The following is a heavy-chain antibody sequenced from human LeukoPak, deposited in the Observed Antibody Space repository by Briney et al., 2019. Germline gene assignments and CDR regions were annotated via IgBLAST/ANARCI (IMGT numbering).Heavy chain of an antibody. J-gene: IGHJ5*02. CDR1: GFTFDDYA. V-gene: IGHV3-9*01. Sequence: GGSLRLSCAASGFTFDDYAMHWVRQAPGKGLEWVSGISWNSGSIGYADSVKGRFTISRDNAKNSLYLQMNSLRAEDTALYYCAKDRRSSSRKRPNWFDPWGQGTLVTVSS. CDR2: ISWNSGSI. D-gene: IGHD6-13*01. CDR3: AKDRRSSSRKRPNWFDP.